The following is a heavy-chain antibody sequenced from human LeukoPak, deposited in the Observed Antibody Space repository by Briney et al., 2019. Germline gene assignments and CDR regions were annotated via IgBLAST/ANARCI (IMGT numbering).Heavy chain of an antibody. CDR1: GFTFSRNA. Sequence: GGSLRLSCAASGFTFSRNAMSWVRQASGKGLEWVSAISGSGGGTYYADSVKGRFTISRDNSKNTLYLQMNSLRAEDTAVYYCAKFGNLGYCSSTSCYGNFDYWGQGTLVTVSS. CDR3: AKFGNLGYCSSTSCYGNFDY. J-gene: IGHJ4*02. V-gene: IGHV3-23*01. D-gene: IGHD2-2*01. CDR2: ISGSGGGT.